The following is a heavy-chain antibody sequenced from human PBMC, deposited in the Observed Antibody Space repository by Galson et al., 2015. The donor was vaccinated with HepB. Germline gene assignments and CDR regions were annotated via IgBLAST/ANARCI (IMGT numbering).Heavy chain of an antibody. Sequence: SVKVSCKASGYTFTAYYMHWVRQAPGQGLEWMGWINPNSGYTNSAQSFQGRATMTRDTSINTAYMELSRLTSDDTAVYYCAGKFRALGDYHYYMDVWGEGTTVTVSS. J-gene: IGHJ6*03. CDR2: INPNSGYT. CDR1: GYTFTAYY. V-gene: IGHV1-2*02. CDR3: AGKFRALGDYHYYMDV. D-gene: IGHD1-26*01.